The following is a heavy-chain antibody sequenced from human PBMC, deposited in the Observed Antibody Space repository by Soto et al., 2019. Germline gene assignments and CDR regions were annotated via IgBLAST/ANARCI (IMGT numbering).Heavy chain of an antibody. V-gene: IGHV3-15*07. CDR3: TSGLIVVVAASTLAGY. J-gene: IGHJ4*02. D-gene: IGHD2-15*01. Sequence: EVQLVESGGGLVKPGGSLRLSCAASGFTFENAWMNWVRQAPGRGLEWVGRIKGKGYDGAIDYAAPVKGRFTISRDDSKNTLYLQMNSLKAEDTAVYYCTSGLIVVVAASTLAGYWGQGTLVTVSS. CDR2: IKGKGYDGAI. CDR1: GFTFENAW.